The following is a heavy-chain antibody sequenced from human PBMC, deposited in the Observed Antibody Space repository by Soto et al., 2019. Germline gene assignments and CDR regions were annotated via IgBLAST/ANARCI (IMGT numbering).Heavy chain of an antibody. J-gene: IGHJ4*02. CDR3: AKNNRYCSSTSCFVFDY. D-gene: IGHD2-2*01. V-gene: IGHV3-7*01. CDR2: IKQDGSEK. CDR1: GFTFSGYW. Sequence: SLRLSCAASGFTFSGYWMSWVRQAPGKGLEWVANIKQDGSEKYYVDSVKGRFTISRDNAKNSLYLLMNSLRAEDTAVYYCAKNNRYCSSTSCFVFDYWGQGTRVTVSS.